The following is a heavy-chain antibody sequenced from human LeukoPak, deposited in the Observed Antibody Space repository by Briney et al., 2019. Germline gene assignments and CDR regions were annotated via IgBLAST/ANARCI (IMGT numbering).Heavy chain of an antibody. J-gene: IGHJ6*02. D-gene: IGHD3-9*01. V-gene: IGHV3-30-3*01. CDR2: ISYDGSNK. CDR3: ARAGYDILTGYKYYYYGMDV. CDR1: GFTFSSYA. Sequence: PGGSLRLSYAASGFTFSSYAMHWVRQAPGKGLEWVAVISYDGSNKYYADSVKGRFTISRDNSKNTLYLQMNSLRAEDTAVYYCARAGYDILTGYKYYYYGMDVWGQGTTVTVSS.